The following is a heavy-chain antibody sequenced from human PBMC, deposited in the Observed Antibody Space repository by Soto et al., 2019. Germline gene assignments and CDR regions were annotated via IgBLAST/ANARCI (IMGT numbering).Heavy chain of an antibody. CDR1: GTSMSGHF. D-gene: IGHD6-19*01. CDR2: GYYSGST. CDR3: ARHLPLCSSRRYCLDF. Sequence: SETLSLTCTVSGTSMSGHFWSWMRQPPGKGLEWIGYGYYSGSTLYNPSLKSRVTISLDTSKNQFSLRLSSVTAADTAVYYCARHLPLCSSRRYCLDFWGQGTLVTVSS. J-gene: IGHJ4*02. V-gene: IGHV4-59*08.